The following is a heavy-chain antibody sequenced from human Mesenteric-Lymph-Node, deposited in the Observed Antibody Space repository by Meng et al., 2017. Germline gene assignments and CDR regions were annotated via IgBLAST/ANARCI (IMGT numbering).Heavy chain of an antibody. CDR3: ARAPGIAAAGSLGIDY. D-gene: IGHD6-13*01. CDR1: GYSISSGYY. J-gene: IGHJ4*02. Sequence: GSLRLSCAVSGYSISSGYYWGWIRQPPGKGLEWIGSIYHSGSTYYNPSLKSRVTISVDTSKNQFSLKLSSVTAANTAVYYCARAPGIAAAGSLGIDYWGQGTLVTVSS. CDR2: IYHSGST. V-gene: IGHV4-38-2*01.